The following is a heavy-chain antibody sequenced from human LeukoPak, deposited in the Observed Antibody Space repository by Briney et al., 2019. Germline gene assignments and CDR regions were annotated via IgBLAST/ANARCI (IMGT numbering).Heavy chain of an antibody. CDR2: ISFDGSNK. CDR1: RFTFSSHG. V-gene: IGHV3-30*03. D-gene: IGHD4-11*01. Sequence: GGSLRLSCAASRFTFSSHGMHWVRQAPGKGLEWVAVISFDGSNKFYGDSVKGRFTISRDNSQNTLFLQMDSLRVEDTAVYYCARDLSNYYFDYWGQGTLVTVSS. CDR3: ARDLSNYYFDY. J-gene: IGHJ4*02.